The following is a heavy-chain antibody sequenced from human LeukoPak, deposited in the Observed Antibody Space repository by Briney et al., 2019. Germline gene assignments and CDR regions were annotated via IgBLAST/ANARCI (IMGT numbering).Heavy chain of an antibody. CDR1: GYSFTTYW. J-gene: IGHJ5*02. CDR2: IYPGDSDT. CDR3: ARNWSLNWFDP. V-gene: IGHV5-51*01. D-gene: IGHD1-1*01. Sequence: GESLKISCKDSGYSFTTYWIGWVRQMPGKGLEWMGIIYPGDSDTRYSPSFQGQVTISADKSISTAYLQWSSLKASDTAMYYCARNWSLNWFDPWGQGTLVTVSS.